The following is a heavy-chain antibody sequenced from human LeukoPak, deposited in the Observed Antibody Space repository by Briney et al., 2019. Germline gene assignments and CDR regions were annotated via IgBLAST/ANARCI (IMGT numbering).Heavy chain of an antibody. CDR2: INPNSGGT. CDR1: GYTLTGYY. D-gene: IGHD4-17*01. J-gene: IGHJ4*02. V-gene: IGHV1-2*02. Sequence: ASVKVSCKASGYTLTGYYMRWVRQAPGQGLEWMGWINPNSGGTNYAQKFQGRVTMTRDTSISTAYMELSRLRSDDTAVYYCARESMTTVTTGYDYWGQGTLVTVSS. CDR3: ARESMTTVTTGYDY.